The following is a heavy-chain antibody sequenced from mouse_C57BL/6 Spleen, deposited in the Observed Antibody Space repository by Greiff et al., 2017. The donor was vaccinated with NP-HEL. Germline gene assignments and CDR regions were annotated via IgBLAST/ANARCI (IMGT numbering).Heavy chain of an antibody. J-gene: IGHJ2*01. CDR3: ARAGTEYFDY. D-gene: IGHD4-1*01. Sequence: EVKLEESEGGLVQPGSSMKLSCTASGFTFSDYYMAWVRQVPEKGLEWVANINYDGSSTYYLDSLKSRFIISRDNAKNILYLQMSSLKSEDTATYYCARAGTEYFDYWGQGTTLTVSS. V-gene: IGHV5-16*01. CDR2: INYDGSST. CDR1: GFTFSDYY.